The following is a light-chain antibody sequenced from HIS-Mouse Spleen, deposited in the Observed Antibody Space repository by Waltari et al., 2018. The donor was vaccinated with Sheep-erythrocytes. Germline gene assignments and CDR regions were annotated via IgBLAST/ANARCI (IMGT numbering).Light chain of an antibody. J-gene: IGLJ1*01. CDR3: CSYAGSYNHV. V-gene: IGLV2-11*01. CDR1: SRDVGGYNY. Sequence: QSALTPPRSVSGSPGQSVTISSTGPSRDVGGYNYVSWSHQHPGKAPNLMIYDVSKRPSGVPDRFSGSKSGNTASLTISGLQAEDEADYYCCSYAGSYNHVFATGTKVTVL. CDR2: DVS.